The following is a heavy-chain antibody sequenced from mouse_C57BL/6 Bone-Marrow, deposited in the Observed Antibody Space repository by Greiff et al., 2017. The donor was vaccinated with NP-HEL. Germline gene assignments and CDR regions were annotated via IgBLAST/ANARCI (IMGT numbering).Heavy chain of an antibody. CDR2: IYPRSGNT. D-gene: IGHD1-1*01. CDR3: ARGVYYGSSYVAY. Sequence: QVHVKQSGAELARPGASVKLSCKASGYTFTSYGISWVKQRTGQGLEWIGEIYPRSGNTYYNEKFKGKATLTADKSSSTAYMELRSLTSEDSAVYFCARGVYYGSSYVAYWGQGTLVTVSA. J-gene: IGHJ3*01. CDR1: GYTFTSYG. V-gene: IGHV1-81*01.